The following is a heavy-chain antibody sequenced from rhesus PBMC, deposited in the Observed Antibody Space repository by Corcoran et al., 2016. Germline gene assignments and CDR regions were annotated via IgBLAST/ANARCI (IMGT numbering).Heavy chain of an antibody. CDR3: ASGKYSNGLDS. V-gene: IGHV4-169*02. Sequence: QLQLQESGPGLVKPSETLSVTCAVSGGSIRSSYWSWVRPAPGRGREWIGYIYGSGSSTNYNPSLKSRVTLSVDTSKNQLSLKLSSVTTADTAVYYGASGKYSNGLDSWGQGVVVTVSS. D-gene: IGHD4-23*01. J-gene: IGHJ6*01. CDR2: IYGSGSST. CDR1: GGSIRSSY.